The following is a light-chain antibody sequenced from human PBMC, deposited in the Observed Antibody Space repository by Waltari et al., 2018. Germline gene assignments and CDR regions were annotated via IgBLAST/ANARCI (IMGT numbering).Light chain of an antibody. CDR1: KLGDKY. J-gene: IGLJ2*01. Sequence: SYELTQPPSVSVSPGQPASITCSGDKLGDKYACWYQQKPGQSPVLVIYQDSKRPSGSPERFSGSNSGNTATLTISGTQAMDEADYYCQAWDSSTARVVFGGGTKLTVL. CDR2: QDS. V-gene: IGLV3-1*01. CDR3: QAWDSSTARVV.